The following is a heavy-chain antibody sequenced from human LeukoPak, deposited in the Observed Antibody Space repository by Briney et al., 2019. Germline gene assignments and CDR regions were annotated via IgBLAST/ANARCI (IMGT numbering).Heavy chain of an antibody. D-gene: IGHD4/OR15-4a*01. J-gene: IGHJ3*02. CDR2: IIPIFGTA. CDR3: ARDYGETGAFDI. Sequence: SVKVPCKASGGTLSSYAISWVRQAPGQGLAWMGGIIPIFGTANNAQKFQGRVTITADESTSTAYMELSSLRSEDTAVYYCARDYGETGAFDIWGQGTMVTVSS. CDR1: GGTLSSYA. V-gene: IGHV1-69*13.